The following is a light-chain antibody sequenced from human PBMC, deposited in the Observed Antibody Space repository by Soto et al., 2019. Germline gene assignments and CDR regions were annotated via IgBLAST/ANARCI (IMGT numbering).Light chain of an antibody. CDR3: QQYNSYPIT. CDR2: GAS. CDR1: QSVSSSY. V-gene: IGKV3-20*01. Sequence: EIVLTQSPGTLSLSPGERATLSCRASQSVSSSYLAWYQQKPGQAPRLLIYGASSRATGIPDRFSGSGSGTDFTLTISSLQPDDSATYYCQQYNSYPITFGQGTRLEIK. J-gene: IGKJ5*01.